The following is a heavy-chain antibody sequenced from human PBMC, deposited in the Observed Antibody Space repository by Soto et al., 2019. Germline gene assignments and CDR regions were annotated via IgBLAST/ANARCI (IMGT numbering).Heavy chain of an antibody. CDR2: IYYLFTEST. J-gene: IGHJ4*02. D-gene: IGHD1-1*01. CDR1: SGSISGYC. V-gene: IGHV4-59*01. Sequence: SETLSLTCTVSSGSISGYCWNWIRQPPGKGLEWIGYIYYLFTESTNYNPSLKSRVTISFDTSKNQFSLKLTSVTAADTAVYYRARGPELNFDYWGQGALVTVSS. CDR3: ARGPELNFDY.